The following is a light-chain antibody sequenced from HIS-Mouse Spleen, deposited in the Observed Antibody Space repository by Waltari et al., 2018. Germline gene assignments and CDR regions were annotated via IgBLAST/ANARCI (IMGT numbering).Light chain of an antibody. Sequence: AIWMTQSPSLLSASTGDRVTISCRMGQGLSSYLAWYQQKPGKAPELLIYAASTLQSGVPSRFSGSGSGTDFTLTISCLQSEDFATYYCQQYYSFPRTFGQGTKVEIK. J-gene: IGKJ1*01. CDR1: QGLSSY. V-gene: IGKV1D-8*02. CDR3: QQYYSFPRT. CDR2: AAS.